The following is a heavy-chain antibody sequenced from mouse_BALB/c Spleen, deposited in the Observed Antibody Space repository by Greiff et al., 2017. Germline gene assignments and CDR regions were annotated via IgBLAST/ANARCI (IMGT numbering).Heavy chain of an antibody. CDR1: GFTFSSYA. CDR3: ANYYGSSYAMDY. Sequence: EVQVVESGGGLVKPGGSLKLSCAASGFTFSSYAMSWVRQSPEKRLEWVAEISSGGSYTYYPDTVTGRFTISRDNAKNTLYLEMSSLRSEDTAMYYCANYYGSSYAMDYWGQGTSVTVSS. D-gene: IGHD1-1*01. J-gene: IGHJ4*01. CDR2: ISSGGSYT. V-gene: IGHV5-9-4*01.